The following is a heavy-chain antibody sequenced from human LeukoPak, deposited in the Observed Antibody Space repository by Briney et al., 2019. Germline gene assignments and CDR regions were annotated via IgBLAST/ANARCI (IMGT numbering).Heavy chain of an antibody. D-gene: IGHD2-8*01. CDR3: ARVVRACTNGVCYRGDDY. CDR2: ISSDGSST. J-gene: IGHJ4*02. V-gene: IGHV3-74*01. Sequence: GGSLRLSCAASGFTFSSYWMHWVRQAPGKGLVWVSRISSDGSSTNYAGSVKGRFTISRDNAKNTLYLQMNSLRAEDTAVYYCARVVRACTNGVCYRGDDYWGQGTLVTVSS. CDR1: GFTFSSYW.